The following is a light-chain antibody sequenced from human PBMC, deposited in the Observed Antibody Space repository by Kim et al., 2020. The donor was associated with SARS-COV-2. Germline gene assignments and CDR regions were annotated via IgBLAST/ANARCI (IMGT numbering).Light chain of an antibody. J-gene: IGLJ2*01. CDR1: NSNIGAGYD. V-gene: IGLV1-40*01. CDR3: QSYDSTLTGVV. Sequence: QAVVTQPPSVSGAPGQRVTISCTGSNSNIGAGYDVHWYQHLPGTAPKLLIYGNSNRPSGVPDRFSGSKSGTSASLAITGLQAEDEADYYCQSYDSTLTGVVFGGGTQLTVL. CDR2: GNS.